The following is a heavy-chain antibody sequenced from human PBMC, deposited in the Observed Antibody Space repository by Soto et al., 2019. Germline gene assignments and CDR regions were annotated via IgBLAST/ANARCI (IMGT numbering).Heavy chain of an antibody. J-gene: IGHJ4*02. V-gene: IGHV1-69*06. CDR1: GGTFSSYA. CDR2: IIPIFGTA. D-gene: IGHD3-22*01. Sequence: GASVKVSCKASGGTFSSYAISWVRQAPGQGLEWMGGIIPIFGTANYAQKFQGRVTITADKSTSTAYMELSSLRSEDTAVYYCARNGASSGPTPDYWGQGTLVTVSS. CDR3: ARNGASSGPTPDY.